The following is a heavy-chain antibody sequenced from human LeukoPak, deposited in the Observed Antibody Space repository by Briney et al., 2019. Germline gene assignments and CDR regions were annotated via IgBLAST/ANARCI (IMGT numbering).Heavy chain of an antibody. CDR1: GGSINSGSYY. Sequence: SETLSLTCTVSGGSINSGSYYWSWIRQPAGKGLEWIGRISTSGSTNYNPSLKSRVTMSVDTSKNQFSLMLSSVTAADTAVYYCAREDSLITMVRGDVGYPSFDYWGQGTLVTVSS. CDR3: AREDSLITMVRGDVGYPSFDY. J-gene: IGHJ4*02. V-gene: IGHV4-61*02. CDR2: ISTSGST. D-gene: IGHD3-10*01.